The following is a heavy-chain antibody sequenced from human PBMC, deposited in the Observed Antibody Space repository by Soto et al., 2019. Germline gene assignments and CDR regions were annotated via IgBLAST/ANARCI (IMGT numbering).Heavy chain of an antibody. D-gene: IGHD3-9*01. CDR2: ISGSGGST. Sequence: GGSLRLSCAASGFTFSSYAMSWVRQAPGKGLEWVSAISGSGGSTYYADSVKGRFTISRDNSKNTLYLQMNSLRAEDTAVYYCAKGFDILTGYLDFDYLVQGTLVTVSS. CDR1: GFTFSSYA. J-gene: IGHJ4*02. V-gene: IGHV3-23*01. CDR3: AKGFDILTGYLDFDY.